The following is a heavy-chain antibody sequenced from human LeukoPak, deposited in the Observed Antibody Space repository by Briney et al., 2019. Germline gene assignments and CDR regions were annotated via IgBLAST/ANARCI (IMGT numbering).Heavy chain of an antibody. V-gene: IGHV3-7*01. CDR3: APSIGY. J-gene: IGHJ4*02. Sequence: PGGSLRLSCVTSGFTFSNYWMGWVRQAPGKGLEWVANIKRDGSETYYVDSVRGRFTISRDNAKNSLFLQMNSLRAEDTAVYYCAPSIGYWGQGTLVTVSS. CDR2: IKRDGSET. CDR1: GFTFSNYW.